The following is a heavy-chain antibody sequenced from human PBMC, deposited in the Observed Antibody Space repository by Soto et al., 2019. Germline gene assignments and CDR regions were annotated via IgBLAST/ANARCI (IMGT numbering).Heavy chain of an antibody. J-gene: IGHJ6*02. D-gene: IGHD6-19*01. Sequence: QVQLVQSGAAVKKPGSSVKVSCKASGGTLSTNAISRVRQAPGQGLEWMGAIIPMFGSPKYAQNFQGRVTITADNPTSTVYMELISLTSADTAVYYCARGGFVAGLYNAMDAWGQGTTVAVTS. V-gene: IGHV1-69*06. CDR3: ARGGFVAGLYNAMDA. CDR1: GGTLSTNA. CDR2: IIPMFGSP.